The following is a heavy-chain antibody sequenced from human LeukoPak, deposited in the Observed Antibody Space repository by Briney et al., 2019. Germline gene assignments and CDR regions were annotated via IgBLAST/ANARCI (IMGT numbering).Heavy chain of an antibody. CDR3: ARHSQSNGPWDS. D-gene: IGHD2-8*01. CDR1: GGSISSYY. J-gene: IGHJ4*02. V-gene: IGHV4-59*08. CDR2: IYYSGST. Sequence: SEALSLTCTVSGGSISSYYWSWIRQPPGKGLEWIGYIYYSGSTNYNPSLKSRVTISVDTSKNQFSLKLSSVTAADTAVYYCARHSQSNGPWDSWGQGTLVTVSS.